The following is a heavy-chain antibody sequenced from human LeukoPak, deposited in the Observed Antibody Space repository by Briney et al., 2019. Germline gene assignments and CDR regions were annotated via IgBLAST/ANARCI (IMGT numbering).Heavy chain of an antibody. V-gene: IGHV4-30-2*01. J-gene: IGHJ3*02. CDR3: ARAGNKYCSSTSCLDAFDI. D-gene: IGHD2-2*01. CDR1: GGSISSGGYS. CDR2: IYHSGST. Sequence: SETLSLTCAVSGGSISSGGYSWSWIRQPPGKGLEWIGYIYHSGSTYYNPSLKSRVTISVDRSKNQFSLKLSSVTAADTAVYYCARAGNKYCSSTSCLDAFDIWGQGTMVTVSS.